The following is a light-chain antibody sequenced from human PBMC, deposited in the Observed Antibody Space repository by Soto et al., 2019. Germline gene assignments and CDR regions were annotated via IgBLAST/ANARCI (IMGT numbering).Light chain of an antibody. CDR1: QVITNH. CDR2: AAS. CDR3: QQINIYPYT. V-gene: IGKV1-9*01. Sequence: DIQLTQSPSFLSASVGDRVTITCRASQVITNHLAWYHQKPGKAPKLLIYAASTLQSGVPSRFSGSGYGTEFSLTISRLHPEYFADYYCQQINIYPYTFGQGTKLEIK. J-gene: IGKJ2*01.